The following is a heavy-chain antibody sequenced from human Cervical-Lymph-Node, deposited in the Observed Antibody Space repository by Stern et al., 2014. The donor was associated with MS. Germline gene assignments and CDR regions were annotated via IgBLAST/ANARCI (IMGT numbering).Heavy chain of an antibody. D-gene: IGHD2-15*01. Sequence: QVQLVQSGAEVKKPGSSVKVSCQASGGTFNVYAINWLRQAPGQGLEWMGGIIPICGTANYAQKFQGRVTITADESTRTSSMQLSSLRSNDTAVYYCARDGRHRDNYGLDVWGQGTTVIVSS. V-gene: IGHV1-69*01. CDR2: IIPICGTA. CDR1: GGTFNVYA. CDR3: ARDGRHRDNYGLDV. J-gene: IGHJ6*02.